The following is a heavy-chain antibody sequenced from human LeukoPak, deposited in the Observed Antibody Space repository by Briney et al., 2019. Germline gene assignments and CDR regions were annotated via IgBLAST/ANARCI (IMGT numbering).Heavy chain of an antibody. J-gene: IGHJ4*02. CDR3: ATTYYDFWSGYYKGDY. V-gene: IGHV3-66*01. CDR2: IYSGGST. D-gene: IGHD3-3*01. CDR1: TFIFSGYS. Sequence: GGSLRLSCAASTFIFSGYSMNWVRQAPGKGLEWVSVIYSGGSTYYADSVKGRFTISRDNSKNTLYLQMNSLRAEDTAVYYCATTYYDFWSGYYKGDYWGQGTLVTVSS.